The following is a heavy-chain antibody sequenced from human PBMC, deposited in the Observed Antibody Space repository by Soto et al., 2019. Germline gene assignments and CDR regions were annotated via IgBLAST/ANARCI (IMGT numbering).Heavy chain of an antibody. J-gene: IGHJ4*02. D-gene: IGHD3-16*02. CDR2: MSYDGNNQ. V-gene: IGHV3-30*18. CDR1: GFTFSSYA. Sequence: QVQLVESGGGVVQPGTSLRLSCAASGFTFSSYAVHWVRQAPGKGLEWVAIMSYDGNNQYYADSVKGRFTISRDNFKNMVYLQMNSLRDEDTAVYYCAKALGELSPESFDYWGQGILVTVSS. CDR3: AKALGELSPESFDY.